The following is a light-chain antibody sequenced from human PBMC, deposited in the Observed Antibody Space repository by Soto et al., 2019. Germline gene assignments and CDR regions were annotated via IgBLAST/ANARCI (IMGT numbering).Light chain of an antibody. CDR3: QQYEIAPKT. V-gene: IGKV3-20*01. CDR2: GVS. CDR1: QSVVSSH. J-gene: IGKJ1*01. Sequence: EIVLTQSPGTLSLSPGERATLSCRASQSVVSSHLAWYQQKPGQAPRLLIYGVSSRATGIPDRFSGSGSGTDCTLSISGLEPEDFAVYYCQQYEIAPKTFGQGTKVEIK.